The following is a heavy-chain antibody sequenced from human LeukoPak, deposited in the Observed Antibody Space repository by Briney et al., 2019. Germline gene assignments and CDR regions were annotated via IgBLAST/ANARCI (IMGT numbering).Heavy chain of an antibody. CDR2: ISSSSSYI. D-gene: IGHD5-18*01. CDR1: GFTFSSYS. CDR3: ASLGGYSYGDYIRDAFDI. V-gene: IGHV3-21*01. J-gene: IGHJ3*02. Sequence: GGSLRLSCAASGFTFSSYSMNWVRQAPGKGLEWVSSISSSSSYIYYADSVKGRFTISRDNAKNSLYLQMNSLRAEDTAVYYCASLGGYSYGDYIRDAFDIWGQGTMVTVSS.